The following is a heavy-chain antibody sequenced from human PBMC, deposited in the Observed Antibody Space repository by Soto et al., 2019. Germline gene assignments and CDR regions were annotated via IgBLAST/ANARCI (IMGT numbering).Heavy chain of an antibody. Sequence: ASVKVSCKASGYTFTSNYMHWVRQAPGQGLEWMGIINPSGGGTSYAQKFQARVTMTTDTSTSTVYMELSSLRSEDTAMYYYARDSTLAYWGEGTRVTVSS. CDR1: GYTFTSNY. CDR3: ARDSTLAY. J-gene: IGHJ4*02. CDR2: INPSGGGT. V-gene: IGHV1-46*01.